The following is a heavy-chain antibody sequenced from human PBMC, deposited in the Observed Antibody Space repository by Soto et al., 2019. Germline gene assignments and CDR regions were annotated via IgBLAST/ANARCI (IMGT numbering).Heavy chain of an antibody. V-gene: IGHV4-59*08. CDR1: GGSTSNYY. CDR2: FYYTGIT. J-gene: IGHJ4*01. D-gene: IGHD6-6*01. Sequence: SETLSLTCTVSGGSTSNYYWSWIRQPPGKGLEWIGYFYYTGITNYNPSLKSRISMSVDTSKNQFSLKLSSVTAADTAVYYCARHVVLFLSIGQRVLHSDYLRNATLVT. CDR3: ARHVVLFLSIGQRVLHSDY.